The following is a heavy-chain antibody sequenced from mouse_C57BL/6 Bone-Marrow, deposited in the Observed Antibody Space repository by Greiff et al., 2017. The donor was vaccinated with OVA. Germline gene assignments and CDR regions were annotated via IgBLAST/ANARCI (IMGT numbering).Heavy chain of an antibody. CDR3: ARDDSNYDYYAMDY. V-gene: IGHV1-69*01. CDR2: IDPSDSYT. Sequence: QVQLKQPGAELVMPGASVKLSCKASGYTFTSYWMHWVKQRPGQGLEWIGEIDPSDSYTNYNQKFKGKSTLTVDKSSSTAYMQRSSLTSEDSAVYYCARDDSNYDYYAMDYWGQGTSVTVSS. J-gene: IGHJ4*01. CDR1: GYTFTSYW. D-gene: IGHD2-5*01.